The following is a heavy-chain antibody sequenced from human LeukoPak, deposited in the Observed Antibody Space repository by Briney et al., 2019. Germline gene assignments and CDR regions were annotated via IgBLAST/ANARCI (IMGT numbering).Heavy chain of an antibody. CDR1: GFTFSSYA. D-gene: IGHD3-22*01. CDR3: AKVSWGASDSSGYSSGDY. V-gene: IGHV3-30-3*01. Sequence: QSGGSLRLSCAASGFTFSSYAMHWVRQAPGKGLEWVAVISYDGSNKYYADSVKGRFTISRDNSKNTLYLQMNSLRAEDTAVYYCAKVSWGASDSSGYSSGDYWGQGTLVTVSS. CDR2: ISYDGSNK. J-gene: IGHJ4*02.